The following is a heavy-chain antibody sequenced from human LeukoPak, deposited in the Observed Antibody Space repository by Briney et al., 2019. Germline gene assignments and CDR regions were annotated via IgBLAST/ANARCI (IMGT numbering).Heavy chain of an antibody. V-gene: IGHV3-23*01. Sequence: GGSLRLSCAASGFTFSSYAMSWVRQAPGEGLEWVSAISGSGGSTYYADSVKGRFTISRDNSKNTLYLQMNSLRAEDTAVYYCAKDVNDGYYDFWSGYHPNWFDPWGQGTLVTVSS. D-gene: IGHD3-3*01. CDR1: GFTFSSYA. CDR2: ISGSGGST. J-gene: IGHJ5*02. CDR3: AKDVNDGYYDFWSGYHPNWFDP.